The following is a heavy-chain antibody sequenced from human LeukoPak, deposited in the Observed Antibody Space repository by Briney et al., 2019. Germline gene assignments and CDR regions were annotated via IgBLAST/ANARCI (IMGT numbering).Heavy chain of an antibody. Sequence: GGSLRLSCAASGFTFSSYFMSWVRQAPGKGLEWVANIKKDGSEKYYVDSVKGRFTISRDNAKNSLYLQMNSLRAVDTAVYYCARVRKDYYYYYMDVWGKGTTVTVSS. CDR3: ARVRKDYYYYYMDV. CDR2: IKKDGSEK. V-gene: IGHV3-7*01. J-gene: IGHJ6*03. CDR1: GFTFSSYF.